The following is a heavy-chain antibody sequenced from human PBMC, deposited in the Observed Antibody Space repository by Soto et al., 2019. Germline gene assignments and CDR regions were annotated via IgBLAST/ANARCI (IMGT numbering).Heavy chain of an antibody. J-gene: IGHJ4*02. D-gene: IGHD3-10*01. V-gene: IGHV3-73*01. CDR2: IRDRAFSYAT. CDR3: TRLISAAQDY. Sequence: EVLLVESGGGLVQPGGSLKLSCAASGFVFKDSSIHWVRQASGKGLEWVGRIRDRAFSYATAYAASVKGRFTISRDDSTNTAYLQMNRLQTEDTAIYYCTRLISAAQDYWGQGTLVTVSS. CDR1: GFVFKDSS.